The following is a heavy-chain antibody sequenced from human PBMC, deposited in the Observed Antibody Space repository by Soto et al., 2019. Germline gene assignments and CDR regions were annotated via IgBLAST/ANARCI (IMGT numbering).Heavy chain of an antibody. V-gene: IGHV3-30-3*01. J-gene: IGHJ4*02. Sequence: GGSLRLSCAASGFTFSSYAMHWVRQAPGKGLEWVAVISYDGSNKYYADSVKGRFTISRDNSKNTLYLQMNSLRAEDTAVYYCARDHGPIVATSVDYWGQGTLVTVSS. CDR1: GFTFSSYA. CDR2: ISYDGSNK. CDR3: ARDHGPIVATSVDY. D-gene: IGHD5-12*01.